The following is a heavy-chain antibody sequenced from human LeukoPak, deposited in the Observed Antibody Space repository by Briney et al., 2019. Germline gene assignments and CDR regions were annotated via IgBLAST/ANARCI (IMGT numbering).Heavy chain of an antibody. D-gene: IGHD3-10*01. V-gene: IGHV3-66*01. CDR2: IYSGGST. CDR3: AREIGGLARGYFDY. J-gene: IGHJ4*02. CDR1: GFTVSSNY. Sequence: GGSLRLSCAASGFTVSSNYMSWVRQAPGKGLEWVSVIYSGGSTYYADSVKGRFTISRDNSKNTLYLQMNSLRAEDTAVYYCAREIGGLARGYFDYWGQGTLDTVSS.